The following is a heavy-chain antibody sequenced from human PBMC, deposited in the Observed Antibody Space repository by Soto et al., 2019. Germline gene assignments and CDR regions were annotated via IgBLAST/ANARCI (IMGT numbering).Heavy chain of an antibody. CDR3: AKASVSFWSGYPFDY. J-gene: IGHJ4*02. D-gene: IGHD3-3*01. CDR2: ISGSGGST. V-gene: IGHV3-23*01. Sequence: GGSLRLSCAASGFTFSSYAMSWVRQAPGKGLEWVSAISGSGGSTYYADSVKGRFTISRDNSKNTLYLQMNSLKAEDTAVYYCAKASVSFWSGYPFDYWGQGTLVTVSS. CDR1: GFTFSSYA.